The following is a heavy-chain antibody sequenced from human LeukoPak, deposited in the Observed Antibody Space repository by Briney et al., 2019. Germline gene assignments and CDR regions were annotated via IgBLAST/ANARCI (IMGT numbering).Heavy chain of an antibody. CDR1: GGTFSSYA. CDR2: IIPIFGTA. J-gene: IGHJ4*02. Sequence: SVKVSCKASGGTFSSYAISWVRQAPGQGLEWMGGIIPIFGTANYAQKFQGRVTITADESTSTAYMELSSLRPEDTAVYYCARDGGHSSSWPTGYYFDYWGQGTLVTVSS. V-gene: IGHV1-69*13. D-gene: IGHD6-13*01. CDR3: ARDGGHSSSWPTGYYFDY.